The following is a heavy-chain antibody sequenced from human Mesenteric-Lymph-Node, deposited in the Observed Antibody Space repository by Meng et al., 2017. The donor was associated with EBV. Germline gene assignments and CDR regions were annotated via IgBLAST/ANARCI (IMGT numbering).Heavy chain of an antibody. CDR1: GGSISNSNFY. CDR3: ARPRRWLQSEFDF. Sequence: LQLPESGPGLVKPPETLSLTCTVSGGSISNSNFYWGWIRQPPGKGLEWIGSIFHSGSTYYNPSLKSRVTVSVDTSKNQFSLKLNSVTTADTAMYYCARPRRWLQSEFDFWGPGTLVTVSS. J-gene: IGHJ4*02. D-gene: IGHD5-24*01. CDR2: IFHSGST. V-gene: IGHV4-39*01.